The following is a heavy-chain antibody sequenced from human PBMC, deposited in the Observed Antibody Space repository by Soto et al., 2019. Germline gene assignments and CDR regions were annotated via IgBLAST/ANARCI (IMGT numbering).Heavy chain of an antibody. CDR2: IYNSRIT. D-gene: IGHD1-26*01. J-gene: IGHJ6*01. CDR1: CYYISGDY. Sequence: PXETLPLTCTVSCYYISGDYWSWIRQPPEKALEWIGYIYNSRITNYNPSPKSPVTISVDTSKNQFSLKLSSGTAADTAFYYLARVFRHGTNDMDVCGQRTTVTVSS. V-gene: IGHV4-59*01. CDR3: ARVFRHGTNDMDV.